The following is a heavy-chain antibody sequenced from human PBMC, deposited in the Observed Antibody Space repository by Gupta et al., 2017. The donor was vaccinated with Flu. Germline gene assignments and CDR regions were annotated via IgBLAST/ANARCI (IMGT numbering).Heavy chain of an antibody. D-gene: IGHD1-26*01. J-gene: IGHJ6*02. Sequence: EVQLLESGGGLVQPGGSLRLSCAASGFTFSSYAMSWVRQAPGKGLEWVSTISDSGGTTYYADSVKGRFTISRDNSKNTLYLQMNSLRAEDTALYYCANSHQVGATFYGMDVWGQGTTVTVSS. CDR3: ANSHQVGATFYGMDV. V-gene: IGHV3-23*01. CDR2: ISDSGGTT. CDR1: GFTFSSYA.